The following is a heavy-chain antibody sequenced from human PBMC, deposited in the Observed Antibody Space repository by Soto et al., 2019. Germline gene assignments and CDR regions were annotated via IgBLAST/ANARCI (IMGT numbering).Heavy chain of an antibody. D-gene: IGHD6-19*01. V-gene: IGHV4-31*03. CDR3: ARVSSVWYYY. CDR2: IYYSGST. Sequence: PSETQSLTCTVSGGSISSGGYYWSWIRQHPGKGLEWIGYIYYSGSTYYNPSLKSRVTISVDTSKNQFSLKLSSVTAADTAVYYCARVSSVWYYYWGQGTLVTVSS. J-gene: IGHJ4*02. CDR1: GGSISSGGYY.